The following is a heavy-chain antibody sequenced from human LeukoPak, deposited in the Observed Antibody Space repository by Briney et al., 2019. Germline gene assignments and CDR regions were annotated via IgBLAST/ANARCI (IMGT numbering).Heavy chain of an antibody. CDR1: GFSLSTSGVG. CDR3: AHRRSGSYRFDY. J-gene: IGHJ4*02. Sequence: ASGPTLVNPTQTLTLTCTFSGFSLSTSGVGVGWIRQPPGKALEWLALIYWDDDKRYRPSLKSRLTITKDTSKDRVVLTMTNMDPVDTATYYCAHRRSGSYRFDYWGQGTLVTVSS. D-gene: IGHD1-26*01. CDR2: IYWDDDK. V-gene: IGHV2-5*02.